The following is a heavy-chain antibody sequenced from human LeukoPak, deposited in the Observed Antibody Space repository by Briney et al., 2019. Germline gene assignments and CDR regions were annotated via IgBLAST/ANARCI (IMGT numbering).Heavy chain of an antibody. J-gene: IGHJ4*02. V-gene: IGHV4-34*01. Sequence: SETLSLTCAVYGGSFSGYYWSWIRQPPGKGLEWIGEINHSGSTNYNPSLKSRVTISVDTSKNQFSLKLSSVTAADTAVYYCARHDYGDYRSFDYWGQGTLATVSS. CDR3: ARHDYGDYRSFDY. CDR1: GGSFSGYY. D-gene: IGHD4-17*01. CDR2: INHSGST.